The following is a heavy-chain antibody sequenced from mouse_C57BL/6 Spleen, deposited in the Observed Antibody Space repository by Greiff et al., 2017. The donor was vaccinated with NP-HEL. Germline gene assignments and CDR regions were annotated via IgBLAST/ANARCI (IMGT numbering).Heavy chain of an antibody. V-gene: IGHV1-54*01. CDR2: INPGSGGT. CDR1: GYAFTNYL. D-gene: IGHD1-1*01. J-gene: IGHJ1*03. Sequence: VKLMESGAELVRPGTSVKVSCKASGYAFTNYLIEWVKQRPGQGLEWIGVINPGSGGTNYNEKFKGKATLTADKSSSTAYMQLSSLTSEDSAVYFCAREGTTVVAPYFDVWGTGTTVTVSS. CDR3: AREGTTVVAPYFDV.